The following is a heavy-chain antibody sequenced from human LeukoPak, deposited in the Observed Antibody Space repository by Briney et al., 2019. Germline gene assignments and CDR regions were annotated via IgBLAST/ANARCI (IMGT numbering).Heavy chain of an antibody. CDR2: ITSSSSTI. CDR3: ARDERGSGDL. J-gene: IGHJ4*02. Sequence: GGSLRLSCAASGFTFSTYTMNWVRQAPGKGLEWVSYITSSSSTIYYADSVKGRFTISRDNAKNSLYLQMNSLRAEDTAVCYCARDERGSGDLWGQGTLVTVSS. V-gene: IGHV3-48*01. CDR1: GFTFSTYT. D-gene: IGHD3-22*01.